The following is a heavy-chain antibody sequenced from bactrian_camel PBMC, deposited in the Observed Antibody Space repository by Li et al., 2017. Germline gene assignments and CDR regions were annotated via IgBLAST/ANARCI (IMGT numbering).Heavy chain of an antibody. CDR2: ISYGGATT. J-gene: IGHJ4*01. Sequence: QLVESGGGLVRPGGSLRLSCAASGFTFSSYAMSWVRQAPGKGLEWVSSISYGGATTPYADSVKGRFTISRDNAKNTLYLQLNSLKTEDTAMYYCAEDPSGSIRGQGTQVTVS. CDR3: AEDPSGSI. V-gene: IGHV3S42*01. CDR1: GFTFSSYA. D-gene: IGHD6*01.